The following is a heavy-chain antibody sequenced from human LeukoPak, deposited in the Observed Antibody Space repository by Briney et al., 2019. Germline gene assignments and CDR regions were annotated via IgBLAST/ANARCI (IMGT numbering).Heavy chain of an antibody. CDR1: GGSFSGYY. Sequence: SETLSLTCAVYGGSFSGYYWSWIRQPPGKGLEWIGEINHSGSTNYNPSLKSRVTISVDTSKNQFSPKLSSVTAADTAVYYCATGSYYYFDYWGQGTLVTVSS. V-gene: IGHV4-34*01. D-gene: IGHD3-10*01. J-gene: IGHJ4*02. CDR3: ATGSYYYFDY. CDR2: INHSGST.